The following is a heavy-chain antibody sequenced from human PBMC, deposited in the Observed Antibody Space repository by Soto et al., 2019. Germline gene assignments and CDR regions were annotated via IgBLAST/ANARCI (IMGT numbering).Heavy chain of an antibody. J-gene: IGHJ3*02. Sequence: GGSLRLSCAASGFTFSSYAMIWVRRAPGKGLEWVSAISGSGGSTYYADSVKGRFTISRDNSKNTLYLQMNSLRAEDTAVYYCAKHVYYDSSGYYPDAFDIWCQGTMVTVSS. CDR2: ISGSGGST. V-gene: IGHV3-23*01. CDR3: AKHVYYDSSGYYPDAFDI. D-gene: IGHD3-22*01. CDR1: GFTFSSYA.